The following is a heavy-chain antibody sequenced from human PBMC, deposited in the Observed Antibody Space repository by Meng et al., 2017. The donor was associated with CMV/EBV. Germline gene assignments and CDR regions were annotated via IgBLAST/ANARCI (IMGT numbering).Heavy chain of an antibody. D-gene: IGHD4-17*01. CDR1: GFSTSTRGAG. CDR3: ARGGLRGFDY. V-gene: IGHV2-5*02. Sequence: ITLEESGPTLVKPTQTLTLNCTSSGFSTSTRGAGVGWIRQPPGKALEWLALIYWDDDKRYSPSLKSRLTITKDTSKNQVVLTMTNMDPVDTATYYCARGGLRGFDYWGQGTLVTVSS. J-gene: IGHJ4*02. CDR2: IYWDDDK.